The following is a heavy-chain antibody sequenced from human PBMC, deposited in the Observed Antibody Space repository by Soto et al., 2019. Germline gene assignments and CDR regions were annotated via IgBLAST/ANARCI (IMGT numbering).Heavy chain of an antibody. J-gene: IGHJ4*02. CDR1: GGSVSSYY. CDR3: ARGRLRLGELSLIY. Sequence: SETLSLACTVSGGSVSSYYWSWIRQPPGKGLEWIGYIYYSGSTNYNPSLKSRVTISVDTSKNQFSLKLSSVTAADTAVYYCARGRLRLGELSLIYWGQGTLVTVSS. CDR2: IYYSGST. D-gene: IGHD3-16*02. V-gene: IGHV4-59*02.